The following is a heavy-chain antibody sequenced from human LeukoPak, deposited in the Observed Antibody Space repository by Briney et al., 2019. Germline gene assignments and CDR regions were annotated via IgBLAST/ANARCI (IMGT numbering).Heavy chain of an antibody. D-gene: IGHD3-10*01. CDR3: ARDPNRYGSGSQTDY. V-gene: IGHV1-18*01. J-gene: IGHJ4*02. Sequence: ASVKVSCKASGYTFTSYGISWVRQAPGQGLEWMGWISAYNGNTNYAQKLQGRVTMTTDTSTSTAYMEVRSLRSDDTAVYYCARDPNRYGSGSQTDYWGQGTLVTVSS. CDR1: GYTFTSYG. CDR2: ISAYNGNT.